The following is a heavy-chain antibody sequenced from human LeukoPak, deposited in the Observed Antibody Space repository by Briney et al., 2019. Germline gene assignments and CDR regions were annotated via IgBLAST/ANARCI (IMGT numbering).Heavy chain of an antibody. J-gene: IGHJ4*02. Sequence: PGGSLRLSCAASGFTFSSYSMNWVRQAPGKGLEWVSYISSSSSTIYYADSVKGRFTISRDNAKNSLYLQMNSLRAEDTAVYYCARKNYYDSSGYFDCWGQGTLVTVSS. D-gene: IGHD3-22*01. CDR1: GFTFSSYS. V-gene: IGHV3-48*01. CDR3: ARKNYYDSSGYFDC. CDR2: ISSSSSTI.